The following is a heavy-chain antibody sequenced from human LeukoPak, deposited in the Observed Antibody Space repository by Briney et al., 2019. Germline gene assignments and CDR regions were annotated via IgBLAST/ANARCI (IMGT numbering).Heavy chain of an antibody. CDR1: GGSISSYY. D-gene: IGHD3-9*01. CDR2: IYTSGRT. V-gene: IGHV4-4*07. Sequence: SETLSLTCTVSGGSISSYYWSWIRQRAGKGLEWIGRIYTSGRTNYNTSLKSRVTMSVDTSKNQFSLKLSSVTAADTAVYYWARDLRYFDWTSEYNWFDPWGQGTLVTVSS. J-gene: IGHJ5*02. CDR3: ARDLRYFDWTSEYNWFDP.